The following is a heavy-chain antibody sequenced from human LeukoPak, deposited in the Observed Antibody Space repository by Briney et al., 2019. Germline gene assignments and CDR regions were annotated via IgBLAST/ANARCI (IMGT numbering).Heavy chain of an antibody. CDR1: GFTFSRYA. V-gene: IGHV3-64*01. Sequence: QPGRTLRLSCAASGFTFSRYAMHWVSQAPGKGVEYGSGISSDGGSTFHVKSVKGRFTIYRDNTKDTLYVKKDRVRAEDMAVYYCAREYCSGGRCQYYFDYWGQGTLVTVSS. D-gene: IGHD2-15*01. CDR2: ISSDGGST. CDR3: AREYCSGGRCQYYFDY. J-gene: IGHJ4*02.